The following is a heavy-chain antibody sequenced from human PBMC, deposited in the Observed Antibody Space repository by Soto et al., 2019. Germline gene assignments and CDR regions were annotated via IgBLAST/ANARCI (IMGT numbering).Heavy chain of an antibody. D-gene: IGHD4-17*01. J-gene: IGHJ4*02. CDR2: ISGSDGST. Sequence: GGSLRLSCAASGLTFNSYAMSWVRQAPGKGLEWVSAISGSDGSTYYADSVKGRFTISRDNSKNTLYLQMSSLRAEDTAVYYCASPPRATVTDNIFDYWGQGTLVTVSS. V-gene: IGHV3-23*01. CDR3: ASPPRATVTDNIFDY. CDR1: GLTFNSYA.